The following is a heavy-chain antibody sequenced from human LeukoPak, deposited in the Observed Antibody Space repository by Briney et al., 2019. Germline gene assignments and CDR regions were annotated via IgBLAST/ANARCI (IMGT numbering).Heavy chain of an antibody. D-gene: IGHD4-17*01. CDR1: NGSFRDYY. J-gene: IGHJ6*04. Sequence: SETLSLTCTVYNGSFRDYYWSWIRQPPGKGLEWIGEIKHSGSTHYNPSLKTRVTISVDMSKNQFSLKLTSVTAADMAVYFCAGGCPVVSPNGDHSYYGLDVWGKGTTVTVSS. CDR2: IKHSGST. CDR3: AGGCPVVSPNGDHSYYGLDV. V-gene: IGHV4-34*01.